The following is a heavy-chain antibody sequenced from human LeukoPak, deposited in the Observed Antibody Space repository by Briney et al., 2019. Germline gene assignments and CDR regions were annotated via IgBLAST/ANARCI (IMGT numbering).Heavy chain of an antibody. CDR1: GFTFSDHY. V-gene: IGHV3-48*01. D-gene: IGHD7-27*01. CDR3: ARDPESNWGWDLDY. CDR2: ISSSSSTI. J-gene: IGHJ4*02. Sequence: GGSLRLSCAASGFTFSDHYMDWVRQAPGKGLEWVSYISSSSSTIYYADSVKGRFTISRDNAKNSLYLQMNSLRAEDTAVYYCARDPESNWGWDLDYWGQGTLVTVSS.